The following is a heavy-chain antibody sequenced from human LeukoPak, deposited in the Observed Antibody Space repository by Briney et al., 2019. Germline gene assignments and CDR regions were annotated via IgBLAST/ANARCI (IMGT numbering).Heavy chain of an antibody. CDR2: INPSGGSA. CDR1: GYTFTRYN. J-gene: IGHJ4*02. Sequence: GASVKVSCKASGYTFTRYNMNWVRQAPGQGLEWMGIINPSGGSATYAQKSQGRVTMTRDTSTSTVYMEVRSLRSEDTAVYYCARSSFYGSGYYFDYWGQGTLVTVSS. V-gene: IGHV1-46*01. CDR3: ARSSFYGSGYYFDY. D-gene: IGHD3-10*01.